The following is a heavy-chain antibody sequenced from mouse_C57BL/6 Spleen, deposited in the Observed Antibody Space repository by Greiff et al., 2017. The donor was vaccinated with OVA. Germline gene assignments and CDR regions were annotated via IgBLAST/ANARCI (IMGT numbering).Heavy chain of an antibody. CDR2: IDPSDSYT. J-gene: IGHJ1*03. CDR1: GYTFTSYW. Sequence: VQLQQPGAELVKPGASVKLSCKASGYTFTSYWMQWVKQRPGQGLEWIGEIDPSDSYTNYNQKFKGKATLTVDTSSSTAYMQLSSLTSEDSAVYYCAREGIYYSNYEYFDVWGTGTTVTVSS. D-gene: IGHD2-5*01. V-gene: IGHV1-50*01. CDR3: AREGIYYSNYEYFDV.